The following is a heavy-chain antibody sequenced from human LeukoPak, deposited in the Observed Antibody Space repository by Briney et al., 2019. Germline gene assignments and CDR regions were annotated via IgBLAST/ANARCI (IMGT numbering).Heavy chain of an antibody. Sequence: PSETLSLTCTVSGGSISSYYWSWIRQPPGKGLEWIGYIYYSGSTNYNPSLKSRVTISVDPPKNQFSLKLSSVTAADTAVYYCAGVPEWDSSGWDRAFDIWGQGTMVTVSS. CDR2: IYYSGST. D-gene: IGHD6-19*01. CDR1: GGSISSYY. J-gene: IGHJ3*02. CDR3: AGVPEWDSSGWDRAFDI. V-gene: IGHV4-59*01.